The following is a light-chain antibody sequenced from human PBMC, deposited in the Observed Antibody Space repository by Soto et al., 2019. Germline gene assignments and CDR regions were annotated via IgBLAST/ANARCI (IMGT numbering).Light chain of an antibody. J-gene: IGKJ4*01. CDR3: QQRGS. CDR1: QSVSSS. Sequence: EIVLTQSPATLSLSPWERATLSCRASQSVSSSLAWYQQKPGQAPRLLLYDASNRATGIPARFSGSGSGTDFTLTISSLESDDFAVYYCQQRGSFGGGTKVDIK. CDR2: DAS. V-gene: IGKV3-11*01.